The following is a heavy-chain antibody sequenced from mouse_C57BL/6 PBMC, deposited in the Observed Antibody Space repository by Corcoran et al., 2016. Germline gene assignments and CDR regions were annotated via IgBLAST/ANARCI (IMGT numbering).Heavy chain of an antibody. CDR2: IDPENGDT. D-gene: IGHD1-2*01. Sequence: EVQLQQSGAELVKPGASVKLSCTASGFNIKDSYMHWVKQRPEQGLEWIGRIDPENGDTEYAPKFQGKATMTADTSSNTAYLQLSSLTSEDTAVYYCSCAGYYWYFDVWGTGTTVTVSS. V-gene: IGHV14-1*01. CDR1: GFNIKDSY. J-gene: IGHJ1*03. CDR3: SCAGYYWYFDV.